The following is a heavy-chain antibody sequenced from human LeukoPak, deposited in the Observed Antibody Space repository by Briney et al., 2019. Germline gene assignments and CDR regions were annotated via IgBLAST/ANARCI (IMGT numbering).Heavy chain of an antibody. Sequence: SETLSLTCTVSGGSISNYYWSWIRQPPGKGLEWIGYISHSGNTNYNPSLKSRVAVSLDTSKNQFSLILSSVTAADTAVYYCARVGRGDYVWGSYSFDYWGQGTLVTVSS. CDR3: ARVGRGDYVWGSYSFDY. V-gene: IGHV4-59*01. CDR1: GGSISNYY. CDR2: ISHSGNT. J-gene: IGHJ4*02. D-gene: IGHD3-16*01.